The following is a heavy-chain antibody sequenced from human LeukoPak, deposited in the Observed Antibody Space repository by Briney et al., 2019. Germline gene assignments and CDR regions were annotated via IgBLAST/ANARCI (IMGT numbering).Heavy chain of an antibody. CDR1: GFTFSSYS. Sequence: GGSLRLSCAASGFTFSSYSMNWVRQAPGKGLEWVAFIRYDGSNKYYADSVKGRFTISRDNSKNTLYLQMNSLRAEDTAVYYCAKDISRDYGDYGAFDIWGQGTMVTVSS. CDR3: AKDISRDYGDYGAFDI. V-gene: IGHV3-30*02. J-gene: IGHJ3*02. D-gene: IGHD4-17*01. CDR2: IRYDGSNK.